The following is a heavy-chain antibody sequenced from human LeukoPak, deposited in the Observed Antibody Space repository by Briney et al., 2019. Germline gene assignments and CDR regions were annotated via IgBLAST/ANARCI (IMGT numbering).Heavy chain of an antibody. CDR3: ARHPIGTGYYFDY. CDR2: IYPGDSDT. D-gene: IGHD3/OR15-3a*01. V-gene: IGHV5-51*01. CDR1: GYSFTSYW. J-gene: IGHJ4*02. Sequence: GEALKISCKGSGYSFTSYWIGWVRQMPGEGLGWMGIIYPGDSDTRYSPSFQGQVTISADKSISTAYLQWSSLKASDTAMYYCARHPIGTGYYFDYWGQGTLVTVSS.